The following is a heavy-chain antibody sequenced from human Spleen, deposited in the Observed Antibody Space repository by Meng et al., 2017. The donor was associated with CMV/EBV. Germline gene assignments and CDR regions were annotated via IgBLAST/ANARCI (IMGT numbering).Heavy chain of an antibody. J-gene: IGHJ6*02. CDR2: ITSSNGYI. Sequence: GGSLRLSCAASGFTFSSYSMNWVRQAPGKGLEWVASITSSNGYIYYAESVRGRFTISRDNAKNSLYLQVNSLRVEDTAVYYCARDYPHFMTLKYGMDIWGQGTAVTVSS. V-gene: IGHV3-21*01. CDR3: ARDYPHFMTLKYGMDI. CDR1: GFTFSSYS.